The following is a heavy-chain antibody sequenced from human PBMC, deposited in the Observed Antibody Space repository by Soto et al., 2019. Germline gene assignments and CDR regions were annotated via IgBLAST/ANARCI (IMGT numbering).Heavy chain of an antibody. D-gene: IGHD5-12*01. CDR3: ARKGYIGNFGLAV. Sequence: QVQLVQSGAEVKRPGASVKVSCKASGYTFRNYDVAWVRRAPGHGLEWMGWISISKGKTYYQESLQGRVTMTMDTATTTAYREVRSRRGDATAVYYCARKGYIGNFGLAVWGQGTLSPSP. CDR2: ISISKGKT. J-gene: IGHJ6*02. CDR1: GYTFRNYD. V-gene: IGHV1-18*01.